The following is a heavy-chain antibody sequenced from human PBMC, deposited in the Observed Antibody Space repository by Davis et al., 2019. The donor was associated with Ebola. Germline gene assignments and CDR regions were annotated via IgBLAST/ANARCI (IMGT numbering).Heavy chain of an antibody. J-gene: IGHJ6*04. CDR2: ISSSSSYI. CDR1: GFTFSSYS. D-gene: IGHD6-6*01. V-gene: IGHV3-21*01. CDR3: AREGIAARPDYYGMDV. Sequence: GGSLRLSCAASGFTFSSYSMNWVRQAPGKGLEWVSSISSSSSYIYYADSVKGRFTISRDNAKNSLYLQMNSLRAEDTAVYYCAREGIAARPDYYGMDVWGKGTTVTVSS.